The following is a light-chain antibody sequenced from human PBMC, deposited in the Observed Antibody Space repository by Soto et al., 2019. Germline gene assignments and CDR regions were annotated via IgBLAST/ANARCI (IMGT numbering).Light chain of an antibody. CDR2: DAS. J-gene: IGKJ4*01. V-gene: IGKV1-33*01. CDR1: QDISNY. CDR3: XQYDNLPLT. Sequence: DIQMTQSPSSLSASVGDRVTITCQASQDISNYLNWYQQKPGKAPKLLIYDASNLETGVPSRFSGSGSGTDFTFTISSLQPEDIATYXCXQYDNLPLTFGGGTKVEIK.